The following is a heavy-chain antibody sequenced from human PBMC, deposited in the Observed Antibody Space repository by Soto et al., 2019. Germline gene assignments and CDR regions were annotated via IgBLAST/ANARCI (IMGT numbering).Heavy chain of an antibody. D-gene: IGHD2-15*01. J-gene: IGHJ4*02. CDR1: GGSISSGGYY. V-gene: IGHV4-31*03. CDR2: IYYSGST. Sequence: QVQLQESGPGLVKPSQTLSLTCTVSGGSISSGGYYWSWIRQHPGKGLEWIGSIYYSGSTYYNPSLKSRFTISGETTTNQFSLKLSSVTAAASALFDGAKGVLHWGQGTLVTVSS. CDR3: AKGVLH.